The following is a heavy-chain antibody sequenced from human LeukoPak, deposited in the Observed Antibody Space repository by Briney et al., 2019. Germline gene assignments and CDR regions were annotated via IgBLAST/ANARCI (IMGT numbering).Heavy chain of an antibody. CDR1: GGSISSGSYY. J-gene: IGHJ4*02. V-gene: IGHV4-61*02. Sequence: SETLSLTCTVSGGSISSGSYYWSWIRQPAGKGLEWIGRIYTSGSTNYNPSLKSRVTISVDTSKNQFSLKLSSVTAADTAVYYCARVSSLSTNGVWSPFDYWGQGTLVTVSP. CDR2: IYTSGST. D-gene: IGHD2-8*01. CDR3: ARVSSLSTNGVWSPFDY.